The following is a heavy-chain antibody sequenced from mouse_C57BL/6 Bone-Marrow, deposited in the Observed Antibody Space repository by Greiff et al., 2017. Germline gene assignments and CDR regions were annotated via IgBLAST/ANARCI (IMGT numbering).Heavy chain of an antibody. CDR2: IYPGDGDT. Sequence: VQLQQSGPELVKPGASVKISCKASGYAFSSSWMNWVKQRPGKGLEWIGRIYPGDGDTNYNGKFKGKATLTADKSSSTAYMQLSSLTSEDSAVYFCAGGYYVYYAMDYWGQGTSVTVSS. D-gene: IGHD2-3*01. CDR1: GYAFSSSW. J-gene: IGHJ4*01. CDR3: AGGYYVYYAMDY. V-gene: IGHV1-82*01.